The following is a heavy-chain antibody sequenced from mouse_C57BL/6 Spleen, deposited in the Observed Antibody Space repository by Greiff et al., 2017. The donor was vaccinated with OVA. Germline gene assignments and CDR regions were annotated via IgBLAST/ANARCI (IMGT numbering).Heavy chain of an antibody. CDR1: GFTFSSYA. D-gene: IGHD1-1*01. V-gene: IGHV5-4*01. J-gene: IGHJ4*01. Sequence: DVKLVESGGGLVKPGGSLKLSCAASGFTFSSYAMSWVRQTPEKRLEWVATISDGGSYTYYPDNVKGRFTISRDNAKNNLYLQMSHLKSEDTAMYYCARENYYEGAMDYWGQGTSVTVSS. CDR2: ISDGGSYT. CDR3: ARENYYEGAMDY.